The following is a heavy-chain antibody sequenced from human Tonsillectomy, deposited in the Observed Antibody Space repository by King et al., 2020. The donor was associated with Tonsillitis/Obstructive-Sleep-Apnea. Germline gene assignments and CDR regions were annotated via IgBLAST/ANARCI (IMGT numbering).Heavy chain of an antibody. CDR3: ASGGGRYDYIWGSYRSKFDY. J-gene: IGHJ4*02. Sequence: VQLVESGGGLVKPGGSLRLSCAASGFTFSDYYMSWIRQAPGKGLEWVSYISSSSSYTNYADSVKGRFTISRDNAKNSLYLQMNSLRAEDTAVDYCASGGGRYDYIWGSYRSKFDYWGQGTLVTVSS. V-gene: IGHV3-11*05. CDR2: ISSSSSYT. CDR1: GFTFSDYY. D-gene: IGHD3-16*02.